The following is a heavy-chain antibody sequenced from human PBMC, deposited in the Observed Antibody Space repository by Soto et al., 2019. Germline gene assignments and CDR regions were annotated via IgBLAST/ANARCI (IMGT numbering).Heavy chain of an antibody. CDR2: ISGYNGNT. V-gene: IGHV1-18*04. CDR3: TRGPRPISTGTGAY. J-gene: IGHJ4*02. CDR1: GYTFSNHG. D-gene: IGHD3-10*01. Sequence: ASVKVSCKASGYTFSNHGVSWVRRAPGQGLEWMGWISGYNGNTKFAQKLQGRVTMTTDTSTNTAYMELRSLRSDDTALYYCTRGPRPISTGTGAYWGQGTQVTVSS.